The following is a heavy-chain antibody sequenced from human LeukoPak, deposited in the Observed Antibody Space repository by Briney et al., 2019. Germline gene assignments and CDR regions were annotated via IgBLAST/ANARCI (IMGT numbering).Heavy chain of an antibody. Sequence: PSETLSLTCAVYGGSFSGYYWSWIRQPPGKGLEWIGEINHSGSTNYNPSLKSRVTISVDTSKNQFPLKLSSVTAADTAVYYCARGPAGYSYGHFGYWGQGTLVTVSS. V-gene: IGHV4-34*01. J-gene: IGHJ4*02. CDR2: INHSGST. CDR3: ARGPAGYSYGHFGY. CDR1: GGSFSGYY. D-gene: IGHD5-18*01.